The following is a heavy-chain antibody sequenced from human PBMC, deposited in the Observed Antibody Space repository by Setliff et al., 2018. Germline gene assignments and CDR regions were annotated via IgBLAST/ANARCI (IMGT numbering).Heavy chain of an antibody. CDR2: ISGSAQTT. J-gene: IGHJ4*02. CDR1: GFTFSIYG. D-gene: IGHD2-15*01. V-gene: IGHV3-23*01. Sequence: PGGSLRLSCAASGFTFSIYGMHWVRQAPGKGLEWVSMISGSAQTTYYADSVKGRFTISRDNSKNTVYLEMNSLRAEDTAVYYCAKRGPYCSGGTCHYYFDYWGQGTLVTVSS. CDR3: AKRGPYCSGGTCHYYFDY.